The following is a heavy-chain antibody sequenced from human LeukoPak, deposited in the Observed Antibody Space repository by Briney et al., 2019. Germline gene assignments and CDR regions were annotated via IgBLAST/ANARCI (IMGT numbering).Heavy chain of an antibody. D-gene: IGHD3-9*01. V-gene: IGHV1-8*01. CDR3: AKDLIPYDILTGAFDY. CDR2: MNPNSGNT. Sequence: ASVKVSCKASGYTFTSYDINWVRQATGQGLEWMGWMNPNSGNTGYAQKFQGRVTMTRNTSISTAYMELSSLRSEDTAVYYCAKDLIPYDILTGAFDYWGQGTLVTVSS. CDR1: GYTFTSYD. J-gene: IGHJ4*02.